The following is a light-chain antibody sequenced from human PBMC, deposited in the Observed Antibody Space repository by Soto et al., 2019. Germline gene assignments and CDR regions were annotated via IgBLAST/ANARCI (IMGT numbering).Light chain of an antibody. CDR3: QHYAAQSPWT. Sequence: DVQMTQSPSTLSASVGDKVTITCRASQSLPSTWLAWFQQRPGKAPNVLIYKGSALASGVSSRFSGSGSGTEFTLTISSLQPDDFATYFCQHYAAQSPWTFGQGTRV. CDR1: QSLPSTW. CDR2: KGS. J-gene: IGKJ1*01. V-gene: IGKV1-5*03.